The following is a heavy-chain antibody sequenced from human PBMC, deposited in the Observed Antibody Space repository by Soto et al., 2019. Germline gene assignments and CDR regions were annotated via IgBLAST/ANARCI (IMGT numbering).Heavy chain of an antibody. CDR1: GDSMSPFY. Sequence: QVPLQESGPGLVKPSETLSLTCTVSGDSMSPFYWNXIRQSPGKGLEWIGYIYYSGNTNYNPSLXXXXXXXXXXXXXXXXXXXXXXTAADTAVYYCARGVYDYWSGYYAGSGLDVWGQGTTVTVSS. D-gene: IGHD3-3*01. CDR3: ARGVYDYWSGYYAGSGLDV. J-gene: IGHJ6*02. V-gene: IGHV4-59*13. CDR2: IYYSGNT.